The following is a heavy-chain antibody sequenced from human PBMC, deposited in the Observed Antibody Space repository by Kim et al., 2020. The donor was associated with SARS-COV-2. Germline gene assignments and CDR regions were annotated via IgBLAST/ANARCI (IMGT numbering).Heavy chain of an antibody. CDR1: GGTFSSYA. Sequence: SVKVSCKASGGTFSSYAISWVRQAPGQGLEWMGGIIPIFGTANYAQKFQGRVTITADESTSTAYMELSSLRSEDTAVYYCASDYGGNSYYYYGMDVWGQGTTVTVSS. J-gene: IGHJ6*02. V-gene: IGHV1-69*13. CDR2: IIPIFGTA. CDR3: ASDYGGNSYYYYGMDV. D-gene: IGHD4-17*01.